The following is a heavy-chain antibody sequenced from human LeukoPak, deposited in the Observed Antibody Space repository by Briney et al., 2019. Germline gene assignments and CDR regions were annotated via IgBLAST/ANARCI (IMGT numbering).Heavy chain of an antibody. CDR2: INSDGSST. J-gene: IGHJ4*02. Sequence: GGSLRLSCAASGFTFSSYWMHWVRQAPGKGLVWVSRINSDGSSTSYADSVKGRFTISRDNAKNSLYLDMNSLRPEDTAFYHCARRGNYYYFDYWGQGTLVTASS. CDR1: GFTFSSYW. D-gene: IGHD5-24*01. V-gene: IGHV3-74*01. CDR3: ARRGNYYYFDY.